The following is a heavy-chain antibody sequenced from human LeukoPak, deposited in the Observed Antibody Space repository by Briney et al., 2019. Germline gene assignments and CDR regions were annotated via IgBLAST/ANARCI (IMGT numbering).Heavy chain of an antibody. Sequence: ASVKVSCKASGYTFTGYYMHWVRQAPGQGLEWMGRINPNSGGTDYAQKFQGRVTMTRDTSISTAYMELSRLRSDDTAVYYCARTGSGSGSYNYYFDYWGQGTLVTVSS. CDR2: INPNSGGT. J-gene: IGHJ4*02. CDR3: ARTGSGSGSYNYYFDY. V-gene: IGHV1-2*06. CDR1: GYTFTGYY. D-gene: IGHD3-10*01.